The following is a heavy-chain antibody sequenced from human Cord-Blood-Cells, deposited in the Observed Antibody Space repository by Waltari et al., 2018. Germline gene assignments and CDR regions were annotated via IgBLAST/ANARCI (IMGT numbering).Heavy chain of an antibody. CDR1: GGSISSSSYY. CDR2: ISYSGST. D-gene: IGHD6-6*01. J-gene: IGHJ4*02. CDR3: ARLEYSSYFDY. V-gene: IGHV4-39*01. Sequence: QLQLQESGPGLVKPSETLSLTCTVSGGSISSSSYYWGWIRQPPGKGLEWIGSISYSGSTYYNPSLKSRVTISVDTSKNQFSLKLSSVTAADTAVYYCARLEYSSYFDYWGQGTLVTVSS.